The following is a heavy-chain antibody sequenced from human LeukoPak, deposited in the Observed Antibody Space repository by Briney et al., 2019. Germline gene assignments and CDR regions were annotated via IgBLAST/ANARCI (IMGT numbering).Heavy chain of an antibody. J-gene: IGHJ6*03. CDR2: MNPNSGNT. D-gene: IGHD6-19*01. V-gene: IGHV1-8*01. CDR3: ARSYSSGWYDYYYYYMDV. Sequence: GASVKVSCKASGYTFSSYDINWVRQATGQGLEWMGWMNPNSGNTGYAQKFQGRVTMTRNTSISTAYMELSSLRSEDTAVYYCARSYSSGWYDYYYYYMDVCGKGTTVTVSS. CDR1: GYTFSSYD.